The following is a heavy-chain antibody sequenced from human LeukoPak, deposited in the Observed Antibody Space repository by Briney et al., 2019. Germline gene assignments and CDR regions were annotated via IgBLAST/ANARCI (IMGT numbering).Heavy chain of an antibody. Sequence: PSETLSLTCAVSDDSFSSRYWTWIRQPPGKGLEWIGYISYTGSTNYNPSLKSRVTISIDTSKNQFSLKLSSVTAADTAVYYCARDLVTVTKGFDIWGQGTVVSVSS. D-gene: IGHD4-17*01. J-gene: IGHJ3*02. CDR2: ISYTGST. CDR1: DDSFSSRY. V-gene: IGHV4-59*11. CDR3: ARDLVTVTKGFDI.